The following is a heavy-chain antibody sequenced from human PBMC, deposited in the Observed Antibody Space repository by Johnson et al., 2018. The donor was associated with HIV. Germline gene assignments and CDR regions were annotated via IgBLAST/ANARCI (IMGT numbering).Heavy chain of an antibody. J-gene: IGHJ3*02. V-gene: IGHV3-9*01. CDR1: GFTFEDFA. CDR2: INWNSGSI. D-gene: IGHD2-21*02. CDR3: AKDIGGDPNDAFDI. Sequence: VESGGGLVQPGRSLRLSCAASGFTFEDFAMHWVRQVPGKGLEWVSGINWNSGSIGYADSVKGRFTISRDNAKNSLYLQMNSLRAEDTALYYCAKDIGGDPNDAFDIWGQGTMVTVSS.